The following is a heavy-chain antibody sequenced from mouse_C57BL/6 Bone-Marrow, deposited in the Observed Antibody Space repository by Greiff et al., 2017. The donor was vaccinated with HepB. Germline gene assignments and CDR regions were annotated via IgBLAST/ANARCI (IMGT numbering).Heavy chain of an antibody. CDR3: TVITTVVATDWYFDV. CDR2: IDPENGDT. V-gene: IGHV14-4*01. J-gene: IGHJ1*03. Sequence: EVKLVESGAELVRPGASVKLSCTASGFNIKDDYMHWVKQRPEQGLEWIGWIDPENGDTEYASKFQGKATITADTSSNTAYLQLSSLTSEDTAVYYCTVITTVVATDWYFDVWGTGTTVTVSS. CDR1: GFNIKDDY. D-gene: IGHD1-1*01.